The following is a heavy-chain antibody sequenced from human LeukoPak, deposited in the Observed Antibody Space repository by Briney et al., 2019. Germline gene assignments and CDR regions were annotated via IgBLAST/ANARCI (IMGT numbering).Heavy chain of an antibody. Sequence: GASVKVSCKASGGTFSSYAISWVRQAPGQGLEWMGGIIPISGTANYAQKFQGRVTITADESTSTAYMELSSLRSEDTAVYYCARDIGQQREYGMDVWGQGTTVTVSS. J-gene: IGHJ6*02. V-gene: IGHV1-69*13. CDR1: GGTFSSYA. CDR2: IIPISGTA. D-gene: IGHD6-13*01. CDR3: ARDIGQQREYGMDV.